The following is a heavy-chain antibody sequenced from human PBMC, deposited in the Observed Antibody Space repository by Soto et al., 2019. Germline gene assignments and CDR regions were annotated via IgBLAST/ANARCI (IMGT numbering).Heavy chain of an antibody. Sequence: SETLSLTCTVSGGSISSGDYYWSWIRQPPGKGLEWIGYIYYSGSTYYNPSLKSRLTISVDTSKNQFSLKLSSVTAADTATYYCAHTEGMGSSGPFDYWGQGTLVTVSS. V-gene: IGHV4-30-4*01. CDR1: GGSISSGDYY. J-gene: IGHJ4*02. CDR3: AHTEGMGSSGPFDY. CDR2: IYYSGST. D-gene: IGHD6-6*01.